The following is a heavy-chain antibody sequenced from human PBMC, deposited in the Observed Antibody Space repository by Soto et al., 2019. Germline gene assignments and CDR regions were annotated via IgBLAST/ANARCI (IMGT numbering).Heavy chain of an antibody. V-gene: IGHV4-31*03. CDR1: GGSISSGGFY. D-gene: IGHD2-15*01. CDR2: IYYSGSA. Sequence: QVQLQESGPGLAKPSQTLSLTCTVSGGSISSGGFYWSWNRQHPGKGLEWIGYIYYSGSAYYNQSLRSRVTISLDTSKNECFLKVTSVTAAVTAVYYCSGGRGGYFDYWGQGTLVTVSS. J-gene: IGHJ4*02. CDR3: SGGRGGYFDY.